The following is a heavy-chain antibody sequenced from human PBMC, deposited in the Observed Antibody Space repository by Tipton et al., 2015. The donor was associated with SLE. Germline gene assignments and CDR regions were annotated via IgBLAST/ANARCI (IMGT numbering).Heavy chain of an antibody. V-gene: IGHV3-48*03. D-gene: IGHD4-17*01. J-gene: IGHJ4*02. Sequence: SLRLSCAASGFTFSSYGMSWVRQAPGKGLEWVSYISSSGSTIYYADSVKGRFTISRDNAKNSLYLQMNSLRVEDTAVYYCVRWDAPVTGFDYWGQGTLVTVSS. CDR3: VRWDAPVTGFDY. CDR1: GFTFSSYG. CDR2: ISSSGSTI.